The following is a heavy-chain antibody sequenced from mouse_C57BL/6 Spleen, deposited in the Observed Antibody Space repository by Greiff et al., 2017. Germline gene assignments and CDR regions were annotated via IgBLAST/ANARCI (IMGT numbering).Heavy chain of an antibody. Sequence: VQRVESGGGLVKPGGSLKLSCAASGFTFSDYGMHWVRQAPEKGLEWVAYISSGSSTIYYADTVKGRFTISRDNAKNTLFLQMTSLRSEDTAMYYCAREDDYGSSYGWFAYWGQGTLVTVSA. J-gene: IGHJ3*01. CDR2: ISSGSSTI. D-gene: IGHD1-1*01. CDR3: AREDDYGSSYGWFAY. V-gene: IGHV5-17*01. CDR1: GFTFSDYG.